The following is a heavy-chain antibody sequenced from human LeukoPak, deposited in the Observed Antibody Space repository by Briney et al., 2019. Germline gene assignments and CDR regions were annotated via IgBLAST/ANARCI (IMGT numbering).Heavy chain of an antibody. D-gene: IGHD6-13*01. CDR2: IYTSGST. J-gene: IGHJ6*03. V-gene: IGHV4-4*09. CDR3: ARCKQLDYYYYYYMDV. CDR1: GGSISSYY. Sequence: SETLSLTCTVSGGSISSYYWSWIRQPPGKGLEWIGYIYTSGSTNYNPSLKSRVTISVDTSKNQFSLKLSSVTAADTAVYYCARCKQLDYYYYYYMDVWGRGTTVTVSS.